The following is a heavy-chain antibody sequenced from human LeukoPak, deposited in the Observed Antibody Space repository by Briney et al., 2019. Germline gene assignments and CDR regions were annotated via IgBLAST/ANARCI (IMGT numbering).Heavy chain of an antibody. V-gene: IGHV1-8*01. CDR3: ARGGDLGFGELFRRFYYYYYGMDV. Sequence: ASVRVSCKASGYTFTSYDINWVRQATGQGLEWMGWMNPNSGNTGYAQKFQGRVTMTRNTSISTAYMELSSLRSKDTAVYYCARGGDLGFGELFRRFYYYYYGMDVWGQGTTVTVSS. CDR1: GYTFTSYD. D-gene: IGHD3-10*01. CDR2: MNPNSGNT. J-gene: IGHJ6*02.